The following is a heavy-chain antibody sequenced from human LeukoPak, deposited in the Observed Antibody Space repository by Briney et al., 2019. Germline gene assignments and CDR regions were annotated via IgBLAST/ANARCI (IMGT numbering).Heavy chain of an antibody. CDR2: ISSSGSTI. CDR3: AKYSSGWYYYYMDV. Sequence: GGSLRLSCAASGFTFSDYYMSWIRQAPGKGLEWVSYISSSGSTIYYADSVKGRFTISRDNSKNTLYRQMNSLRAEGTAVYYCAKYSSGWYYYYMDVWGKGTTVTVSS. D-gene: IGHD6-19*01. J-gene: IGHJ6*03. V-gene: IGHV3-11*01. CDR1: GFTFSDYY.